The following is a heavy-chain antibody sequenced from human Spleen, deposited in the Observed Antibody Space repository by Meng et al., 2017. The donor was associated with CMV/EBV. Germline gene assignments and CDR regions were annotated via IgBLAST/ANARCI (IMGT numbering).Heavy chain of an antibody. CDR3: ARHGGNSGA. V-gene: IGHV5-51*01. D-gene: IGHD4-23*01. J-gene: IGHJ5*02. Sequence: GGSLRLSCKGSGYSFACYWIGWVRQLPGKGLEWMAIIYPAESEVRYSPSFQGQVSVSADRSTSTAYLQWSSLKASDTAMYYCARHGGNSGAWGQGTLVTVSS. CDR2: IYPAESEV. CDR1: GYSFACYW.